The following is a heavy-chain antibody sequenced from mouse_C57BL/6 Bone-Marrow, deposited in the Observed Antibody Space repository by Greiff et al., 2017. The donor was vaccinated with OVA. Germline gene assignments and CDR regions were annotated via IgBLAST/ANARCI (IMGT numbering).Heavy chain of an antibody. Sequence: EVKLMESGAELVRPGASVKLSCTASGFNIKDDYMHWVKQRPEQGLEWIGWIDPENGDTEYASKFQGKATITADTSSNTAYLQLSSLTSEDTAVYYCTTGWLLLYYAMDYWGQGTSVTVSS. J-gene: IGHJ4*01. CDR1: GFNIKDDY. CDR2: IDPENGDT. CDR3: TTGWLLLYYAMDY. D-gene: IGHD2-3*01. V-gene: IGHV14-4*01.